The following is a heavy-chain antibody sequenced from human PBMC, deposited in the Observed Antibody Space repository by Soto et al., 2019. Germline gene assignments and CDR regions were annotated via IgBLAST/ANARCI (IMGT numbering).Heavy chain of an antibody. Sequence: GASVKVSCKASGYTFTSYGISWVRQAPGQGLEWMGWISAYNGNTNYAQKLQGRVTMTTDTSTSTAYMELRSLRSDDTAVYYCARMRTHCSGGSCYFKLYYGMDVRGQGTTVTVSS. D-gene: IGHD2-15*01. V-gene: IGHV1-18*01. CDR3: ARMRTHCSGGSCYFKLYYGMDV. CDR1: GYTFTSYG. J-gene: IGHJ6*02. CDR2: ISAYNGNT.